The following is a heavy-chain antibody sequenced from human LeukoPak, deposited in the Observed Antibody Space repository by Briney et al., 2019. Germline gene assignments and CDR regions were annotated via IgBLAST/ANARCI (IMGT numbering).Heavy chain of an antibody. CDR3: ARLFDGSGSYPLDWYFDL. CDR2: ISSSSSYI. J-gene: IGHJ2*01. CDR1: GFPFSSYS. Sequence: GSLRLSCAASGFPFSSYSMNWVRQAPGKGLEWVSSISSSSSYIYYADSVKGRFTISRDNAKNSLYLQMNSLRAEDTAVYYCARLFDGSGSYPLDWYFDLWGRGTLVTVSS. D-gene: IGHD3-10*01. V-gene: IGHV3-21*01.